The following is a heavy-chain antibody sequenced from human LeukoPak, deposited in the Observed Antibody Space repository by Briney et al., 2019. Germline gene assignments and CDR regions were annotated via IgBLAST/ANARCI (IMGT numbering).Heavy chain of an antibody. Sequence: SGTLSLTCAVYGGSFSGYYWSWIRQPPGKGLEWIGEINHSGSTNYNPSLKSRVTISVDTPKNQFSLKLSSVTAADTAVYYCARAVRGSGSPHWGQGTLVTVSS. CDR2: INHSGST. CDR3: ARAVRGSGSPH. CDR1: GGSFSGYY. J-gene: IGHJ4*02. D-gene: IGHD3-10*01. V-gene: IGHV4-34*01.